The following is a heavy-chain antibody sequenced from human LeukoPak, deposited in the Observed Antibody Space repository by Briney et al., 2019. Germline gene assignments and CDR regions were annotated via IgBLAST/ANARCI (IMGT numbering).Heavy chain of an antibody. CDR3: AKAQQWGSSSSFDY. Sequence: GGSLRLSCAASGFTFTTYAMSWVRRAPGKGLEWVSAIGDSGAAIYYADSVKGRFTISRDNSKNTLFLQMNSLRAEDTAVYYCAKAQQWGSSSSFDYWGQGTLVTVSS. J-gene: IGHJ4*02. D-gene: IGHD6-6*01. CDR1: GFTFTTYA. V-gene: IGHV3-23*01. CDR2: IGDSGAAI.